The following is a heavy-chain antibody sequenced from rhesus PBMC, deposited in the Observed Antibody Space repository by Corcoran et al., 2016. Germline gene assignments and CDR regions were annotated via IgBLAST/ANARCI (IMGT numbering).Heavy chain of an antibody. CDR2: VDPEDGEA. V-gene: IGHV1-111*02. Sequence: EVQLVQSGAEVKKPGASVKISCKASGYTFTDYYLHWVRQAPGKGLEWMGRVDPEDGEAIHAQNVQDRVTITADTSTDTAYMELSSLRSEDTAVYYCATGIGSVVDYWGQGVLVTVSS. CDR1: GYTFTDYY. D-gene: IGHD4-29*01. CDR3: ATGIGSVVDY. J-gene: IGHJ4*01.